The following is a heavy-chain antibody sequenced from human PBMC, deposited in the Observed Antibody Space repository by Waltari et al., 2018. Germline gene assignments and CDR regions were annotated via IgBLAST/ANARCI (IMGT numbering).Heavy chain of an antibody. D-gene: IGHD6-6*01. J-gene: IGHJ4*02. Sequence: EVQLLESGGGLVQPGGSLRLSCAASGFTFSTNAMTWVRQAPGKGLDWVSTSNSDDNTYYADSVKGRFTISRDNSKNTLYLQMNSLTAEDTAIYYCAKDLHYIAAADYWGQGTLVTVSS. CDR3: AKDLHYIAAADY. V-gene: IGHV3-23*01. CDR1: GFTFSTNA. CDR2: TSNSDDNT.